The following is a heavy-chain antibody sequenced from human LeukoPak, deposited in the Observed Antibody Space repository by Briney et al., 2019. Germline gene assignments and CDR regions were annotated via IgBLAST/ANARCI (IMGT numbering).Heavy chain of an antibody. D-gene: IGHD2-21*02. CDR2: IRGSGGGT. CDR3: VKARMSHCGTDCLES. J-gene: IGHJ4*02. V-gene: IGHV3-23*01. Sequence: GESLRLSCAASGFTFCNYGMSWVRQAPGKGLEWVSVIRGSGGGTYYADSVKGRFTIYRDNSKNTVYLQMNSLRAEHTAVYYCVKARMSHCGTDCLESWGQGTLVTVPS. CDR1: GFTFCNYG.